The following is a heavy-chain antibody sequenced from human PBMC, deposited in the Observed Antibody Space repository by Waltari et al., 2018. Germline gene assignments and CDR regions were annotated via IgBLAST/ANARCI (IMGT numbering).Heavy chain of an antibody. J-gene: IGHJ5*02. D-gene: IGHD1-26*01. Sequence: CKASGGTFSSYAISWVRQAPGQGLEWMGGIIPIFGTANYAQKFQGRVTITADKSTSTAYMELSSLRSEDTAVYYCARGVGAPPGYWFDPWGQGTLVTVSS. CDR2: IIPIFGTA. V-gene: IGHV1-69*06. CDR1: GGTFSSYA. CDR3: ARGVGAPPGYWFDP.